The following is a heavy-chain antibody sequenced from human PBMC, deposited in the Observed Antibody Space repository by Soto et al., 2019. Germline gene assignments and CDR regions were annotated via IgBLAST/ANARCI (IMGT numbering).Heavy chain of an antibody. D-gene: IGHD1-7*01. Sequence: PGGSLRLSCAASGFTFSSPSMSWVRQAPGKGLEWVGRIKSKTDGGTTDYAAPVKGRFTISRDDSKNTLYLQMNSLKTEDTAVYYCTTAFGTTFSAPWGQGTLVTVSS. CDR2: IKSKTDGGTT. J-gene: IGHJ5*02. CDR3: TTAFGTTFSAP. CDR1: GFTFSSPS. V-gene: IGHV3-15*01.